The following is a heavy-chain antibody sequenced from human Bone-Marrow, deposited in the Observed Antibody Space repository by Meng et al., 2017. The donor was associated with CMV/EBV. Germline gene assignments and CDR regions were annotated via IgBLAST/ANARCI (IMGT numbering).Heavy chain of an antibody. CDR2: INPNSGGT. D-gene: IGHD6-19*01. CDR3: ARGWGIAVAGTGY. J-gene: IGHJ4*02. CDR1: GYTFTGYY. V-gene: IGHV1-2*02. Sequence: ASVKVSCKASGYTFTGYYMHWVRQAPGQGLEWMGWINPNSGGTNYAQKFQGRVTMTRDTSISTAYMELSRLRSDDTAVYYCARGWGIAVAGTGYWGQGTLATVPS.